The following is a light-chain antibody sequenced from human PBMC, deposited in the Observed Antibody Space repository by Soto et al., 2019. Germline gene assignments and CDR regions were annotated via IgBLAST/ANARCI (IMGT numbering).Light chain of an antibody. V-gene: IGLV2-14*01. CDR2: EVS. J-gene: IGLJ1*01. Sequence: QSVLAQPASVSGSPGQSITTSCTGSSNDVGRYSYVSWYQQHPGKTPKLIIYEVSLRPSGISDRFSASKSGNTASLTISGLQAEDEADYYCASYTSDTSRLFGTGTKVTVL. CDR3: ASYTSDTSRL. CDR1: SNDVGRYSY.